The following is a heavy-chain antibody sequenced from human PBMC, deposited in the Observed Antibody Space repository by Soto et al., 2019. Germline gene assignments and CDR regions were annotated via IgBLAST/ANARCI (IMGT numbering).Heavy chain of an antibody. V-gene: IGHV4-34*01. CDR2: IDHSGYT. CDR3: AKDGCPDGICYVRDHWFDP. J-gene: IGHJ5*02. Sequence: SETLSLTCAVYGGSFSGYYWNWIRQPPGKGLEWIGEIDHSGYTNYNPSLKSRVTISVDTSKNQFSLREEDTAVYYCAKDGCPDGICYVRDHWFDPWGQGAQVTVSS. CDR1: GGSFSGYY. D-gene: IGHD2-8*01.